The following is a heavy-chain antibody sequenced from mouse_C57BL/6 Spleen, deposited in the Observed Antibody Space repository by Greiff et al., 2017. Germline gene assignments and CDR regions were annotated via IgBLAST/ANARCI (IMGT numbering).Heavy chain of an antibody. CDR2: IYPGDGDT. J-gene: IGHJ3*01. D-gene: IGHD2-3*01. CDR3: ARLAGYDGYYEGAWFAY. CDR1: GYAFSSPW. Sequence: QVQLKESGPELVKPGASVKISCKASGYAFSSPWMNWVKQRPGKGLEWIGRIYPGDGDTNYNGKFKGKATLTADKSSSTAYMQLSSLTSEDSAVYFCARLAGYDGYYEGAWFAYWGQGTLVTVSA. V-gene: IGHV1-82*01.